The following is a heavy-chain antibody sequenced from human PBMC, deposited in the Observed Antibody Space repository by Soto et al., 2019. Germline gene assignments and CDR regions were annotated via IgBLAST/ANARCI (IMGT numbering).Heavy chain of an antibody. V-gene: IGHV1-18*01. D-gene: IGHD6-25*01. CDR1: GYTFTSYG. CDR3: ERSTPRGDCAL. J-gene: IGHJ2*01. CDR2: ISAYNGNT. Sequence: QVQLVQSGAEVKKPGASVKVSCKASGYTFTSYGISWVRQAPGQGIEWMGWISAYNGNTNYAHRLQGRVTMTTDTSTSTADEELRSMRSDDAAVYDCERSTPRGDCALWGRGTLVTVSS.